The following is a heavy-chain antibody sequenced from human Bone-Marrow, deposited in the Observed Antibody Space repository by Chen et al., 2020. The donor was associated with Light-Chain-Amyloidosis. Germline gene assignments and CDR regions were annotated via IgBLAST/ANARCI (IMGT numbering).Heavy chain of an antibody. CDR3: ARGTGYCSGGSCFYGMDV. D-gene: IGHD2-15*01. Sequence: EVQLVEFGGGLIQPGGSLRLSCAASGFTVSSNYMSWVRQAPGKGLEWVSVIYSGGSTYYADSVKGRFTISRDNSKNTLYLQMNSLRAEDTAVYYCARGTGYCSGGSCFYGMDVWGQGTTVTVSS. CDR2: IYSGGST. CDR1: GFTVSSNY. V-gene: IGHV3-53*01. J-gene: IGHJ6*02.